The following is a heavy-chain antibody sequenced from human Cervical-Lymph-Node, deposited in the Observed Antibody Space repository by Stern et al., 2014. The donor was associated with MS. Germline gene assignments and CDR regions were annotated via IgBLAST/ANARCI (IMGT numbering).Heavy chain of an antibody. CDR1: GDSVSSEDYY. V-gene: IGHV4-61*08. CDR3: ARSGYYGIDV. D-gene: IGHD1-26*01. CDR2: IYYRGRP. J-gene: IGHJ6*02. Sequence: QVQLVQSGPGLVRPSETLSLTCTASGDSVSSEDYYWSWIRQSPGKDLEWIGYIYYRGRPNYNPSLKSRLTISIDTSKNQFSLKLISVTAADTAVYYCARSGYYGIDVWGQGTTVIVSS.